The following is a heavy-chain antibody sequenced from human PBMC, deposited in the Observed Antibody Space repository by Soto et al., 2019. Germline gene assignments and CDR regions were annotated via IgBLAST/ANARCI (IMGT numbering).Heavy chain of an antibody. D-gene: IGHD6-19*01. CDR2: MNPNSGNT. CDR1: GYTFTSYD. V-gene: IGHV1-8*01. Sequence: QVQLVQSGAEVKKPGASVKVSCKASGYTFTSYDINWVRQATGQGLEWMGWMNPNSGNTGYVQKFQGRVTMTRNTSISTAYMELSSLRSEDTAVYYCARRGAVAGTNYYYGMDVWGQGTTVTVSS. J-gene: IGHJ6*02. CDR3: ARRGAVAGTNYYYGMDV.